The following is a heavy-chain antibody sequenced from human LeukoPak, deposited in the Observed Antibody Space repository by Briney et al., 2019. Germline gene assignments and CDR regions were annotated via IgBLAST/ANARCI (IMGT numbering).Heavy chain of an antibody. D-gene: IGHD3-9*01. CDR2: IIPIFGTA. J-gene: IGHJ3*01. CDR1: GGTFSSYA. CDR3: AQKYYDILTGQGGHWFDP. Sequence: ASVKVSCKASGGTFSSYAISWVRQAPGQGLEWMGGIIPIFGTANYAQKFQGRVTITTDESTSTAYMELSSLRSEDTAVYYCAQKYYDILTGQGGHWFDPWGQGTMVTVSS. V-gene: IGHV1-69*05.